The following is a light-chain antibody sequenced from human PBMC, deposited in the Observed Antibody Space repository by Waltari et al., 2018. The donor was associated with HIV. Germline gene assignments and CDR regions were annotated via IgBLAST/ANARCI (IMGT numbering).Light chain of an antibody. CDR1: SSDFGGYNY. Sequence: QSALTQPASVSGSPGQSITISCTGTSSDFGGYNYVSWYQPHPGKAPTLMIYDVSKRPSGVSNRFSGSKSGNTASLTISGLQAEDEADYSCCSYAGSSTYVFGTGTKVTVL. J-gene: IGLJ1*01. V-gene: IGLV2-23*02. CDR2: DVS. CDR3: CSYAGSSTYV.